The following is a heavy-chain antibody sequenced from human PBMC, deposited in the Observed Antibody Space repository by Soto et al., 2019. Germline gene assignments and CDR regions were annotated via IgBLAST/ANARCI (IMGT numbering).Heavy chain of an antibody. Sequence: ASVKVSCKVSGYTLTELSMHWVRQAPGKGLEWMGGFDPEDGETIYAQKFQGRVTMTEDTSTDTAYMELSSLRSEDTAVYYCATRLRKTWLNLATTVPDYWGQGTLVTVSS. CDR3: ATRLRKTWLNLATTVPDY. J-gene: IGHJ4*02. CDR1: GYTLTELS. D-gene: IGHD5-12*01. CDR2: FDPEDGET. V-gene: IGHV1-24*01.